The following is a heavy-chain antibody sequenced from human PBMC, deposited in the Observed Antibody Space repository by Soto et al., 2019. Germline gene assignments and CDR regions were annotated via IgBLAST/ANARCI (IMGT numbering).Heavy chain of an antibody. D-gene: IGHD6-13*01. CDR3: ATSIAAAGTEDH. CDR1: GYTFTSYG. Sequence: QVQLVQSGAEVKKPGASVKVSCKASGYTFTSYGISWVRQAPGQGLEWMGWLSAYNGNTNYAQTLQGRDTMTTDTSTRTAYMELGSLRSGDTVVYYCATSIAAAGTEDHWGQGTLVTVSS. J-gene: IGHJ4*02. CDR2: LSAYNGNT. V-gene: IGHV1-18*01.